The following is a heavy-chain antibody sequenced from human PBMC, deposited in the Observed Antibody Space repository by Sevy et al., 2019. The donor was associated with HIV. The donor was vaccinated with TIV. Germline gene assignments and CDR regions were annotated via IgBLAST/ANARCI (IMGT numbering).Heavy chain of an antibody. CDR3: ARDRGEILRSAFKS. V-gene: IGHV3-30*04. CDR2: ISHDGRNYK. CDR1: GFTFSEYG. Sequence: GGSLRLSCAASGFTFSEYGMHWVRQAPGKGLEWVAVISHDGRNYKYNADFVKGRFTISRDNSRNTLYLQMNILRAEDTAIYYCARDRGEILRSAFKSWGQGTLVTVSS. D-gene: IGHD3-10*01. J-gene: IGHJ5*02.